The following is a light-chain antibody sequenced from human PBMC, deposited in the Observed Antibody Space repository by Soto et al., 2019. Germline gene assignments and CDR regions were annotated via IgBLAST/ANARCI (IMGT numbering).Light chain of an antibody. CDR2: EVS. V-gene: IGLV2-23*02. CDR1: SSDVGSYNP. J-gene: IGLJ1*01. Sequence: QSALTQPASVSGSPGQSITISCTGTSSDVGSYNPVSWYQQHPGKAPKLMIYEVSKRPSGVSNRFSGSKSGNTASLTISGLQAEDEADYYCCSYAGSIVFGIGTKVTVL. CDR3: CSYAGSIV.